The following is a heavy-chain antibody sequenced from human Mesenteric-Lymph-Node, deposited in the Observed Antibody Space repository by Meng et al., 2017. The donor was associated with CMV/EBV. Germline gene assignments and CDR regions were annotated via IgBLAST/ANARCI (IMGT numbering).Heavy chain of an antibody. Sequence: GESLKISCAASGFTFSSYAMSWVRQAPGKGLEWVSAISGSGGSTYYADSVRGRFTISRDNSKNTLSLQMDSLRAEDTAVYYCAKLEVLRFLEWLPVDYWGQGTLVTVSS. CDR1: GFTFSSYA. CDR3: AKLEVLRFLEWLPVDY. CDR2: ISGSGGST. V-gene: IGHV3-23*01. D-gene: IGHD3-3*01. J-gene: IGHJ4*02.